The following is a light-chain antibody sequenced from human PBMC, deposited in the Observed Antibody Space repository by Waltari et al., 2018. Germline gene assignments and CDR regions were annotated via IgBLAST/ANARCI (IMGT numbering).Light chain of an antibody. CDR3: QQYAYSRRYT. CDR1: QGVSASY. CDR2: GTS. J-gene: IGKJ2*01. Sequence: VLTQSPGTLFLSPGAKATLSCRASQGVSASYLAWYQQKPGQAPRLLMYGTSDRASGAPDRFSGSGSGTDFTLTITRLEPEDSAVYYCQQYAYSRRYTFGQGTKLEIK. V-gene: IGKV3-20*01.